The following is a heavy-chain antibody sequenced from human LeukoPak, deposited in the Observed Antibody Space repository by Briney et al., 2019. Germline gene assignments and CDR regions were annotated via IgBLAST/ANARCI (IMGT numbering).Heavy chain of an antibody. CDR1: GGSFSGYY. CDR2: INHSGST. CDR3: ARAAGQQWLEHYFDY. V-gene: IGHV4-34*01. Sequence: SETLSLTCAVYGGSFSGYYWSWIRQPPGKGLEWIGEINHSGSTNYNPSLKSRVTISVDTSKNQFSLKLSSVTAADTAVYYCARAAGQQWLEHYFDYWGQGTLVTVSS. D-gene: IGHD6-19*01. J-gene: IGHJ4*02.